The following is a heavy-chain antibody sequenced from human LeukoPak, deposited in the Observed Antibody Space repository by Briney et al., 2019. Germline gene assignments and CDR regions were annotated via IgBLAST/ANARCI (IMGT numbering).Heavy chain of an antibody. J-gene: IGHJ6*02. CDR3: ARESSILTGYYRYYYYGMDV. V-gene: IGHV4-59*11. CDR2: IYYSGST. CDR1: GGSISGHY. D-gene: IGHD3-9*01. Sequence: PSETLSLTCTVSGGSISGHYWSWIRQPPGKGLEWIGYIYYSGSTTYNPSLKSRVTISVDTSKHQFYLKLSSVTAADTAVYFCARESSILTGYYRYYYYGMDVWGQGTTVTVSS.